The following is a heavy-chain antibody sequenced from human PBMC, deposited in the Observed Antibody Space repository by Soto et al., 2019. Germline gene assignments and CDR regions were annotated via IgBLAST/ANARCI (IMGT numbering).Heavy chain of an antibody. CDR2: ISYDGSNK. CDR1: GYTFTSYA. V-gene: IGHV3-30-3*01. CDR3: AREGCRGGSCYSNDAFDI. D-gene: IGHD2-15*01. J-gene: IGHJ3*02. Sequence: SCKASGYTFTSYAMHWVRQAPGKGLEWVAVISYDGSNKYYADSVKGRFTISRDNSKNTLYLQMNSLRAEDTAVYYCAREGCRGGSCYSNDAFDIWGQGTMVTVSS.